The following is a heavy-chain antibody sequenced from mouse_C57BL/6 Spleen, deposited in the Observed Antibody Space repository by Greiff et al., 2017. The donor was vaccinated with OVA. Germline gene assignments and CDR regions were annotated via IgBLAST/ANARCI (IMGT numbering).Heavy chain of an antibody. V-gene: IGHV3-6*01. Sequence: EVKLQESGPGLVKPSQSLSLTCSVTGYSITSGYYWNWIRQFPGNKLEWMGYISYDGSNNYNPSLKNRISITRDTSKNQFFLKLNSVTTEDTATYYCAVFYYDYDEDYWGQGTTLTVSS. CDR2: ISYDGSN. J-gene: IGHJ2*01. CDR3: AVFYYDYDEDY. CDR1: GYSITSGYY. D-gene: IGHD2-4*01.